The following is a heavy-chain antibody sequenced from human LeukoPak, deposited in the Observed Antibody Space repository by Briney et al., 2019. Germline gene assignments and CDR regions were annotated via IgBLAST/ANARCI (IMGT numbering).Heavy chain of an antibody. CDR2: INDSGGST. CDR1: GFTFSSYD. J-gene: IGHJ4*02. V-gene: IGHV3-23*01. D-gene: IGHD6-19*01. CDR3: AKPAISSRGWYYDY. Sequence: PGGSLRLSCAASGFTFSSYDMNWVRQAPGKGLEWVSAINDSGGSTYYADSVKGRFTISRDNSKNTLYLQMNSLRAEDTAVYYCAKPAISSRGWYYDYWGQGTLVTVSS.